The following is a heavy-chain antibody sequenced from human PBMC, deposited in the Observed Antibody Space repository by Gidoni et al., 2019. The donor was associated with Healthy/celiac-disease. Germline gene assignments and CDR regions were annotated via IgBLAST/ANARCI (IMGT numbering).Heavy chain of an antibody. CDR3: ARAITMVQGAVHPYYYYYYGMDV. CDR1: GFTFSRYA. CDR2: ISYDGSNK. V-gene: IGHV3-30*04. D-gene: IGHD3-10*01. J-gene: IGHJ6*02. Sequence: QVQLVESGGGVVQPGRSLRLYCAASGFTFSRYALHWVRQAPGKGLEWVAVISYDGSNKYYADSVKGRFTISRDNSKNTLYLQMNSLRAEDTAVYYCARAITMVQGAVHPYYYYYYGMDVWGQGTTVTVSS.